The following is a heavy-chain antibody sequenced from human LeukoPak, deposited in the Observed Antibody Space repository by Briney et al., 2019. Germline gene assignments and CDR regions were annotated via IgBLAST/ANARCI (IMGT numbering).Heavy chain of an antibody. V-gene: IGHV3-11*01. D-gene: IGHD3-22*01. J-gene: IGHJ4*02. CDR2: ISSSGSNI. CDR3: ARGSDSSGCYYSPTFDY. CDR1: GFTFSNYY. Sequence: GGSLRLSCAASGFTFSNYYMSWIRQAPGKGLEWVSYISSSGSNIYYADSVKGRFTISRDNAKNSLYLQMNSLRAEDTAVYYCARGSDSSGCYYSPTFDYWGQGTLVTVSS.